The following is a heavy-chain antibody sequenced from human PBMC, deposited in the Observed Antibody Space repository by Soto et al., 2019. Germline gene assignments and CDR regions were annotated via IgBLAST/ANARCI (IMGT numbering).Heavy chain of an antibody. CDR2: VHHSGTT. J-gene: IGHJ4*02. D-gene: IGHD5-12*01. Sequence: QVQLQESGPGLVKPSETLSLTCTVSSGSITRHHWSWIRQSPGKGPEWIGYVHHSGTTNYNPSLESRVTISLDTSKNQFSLDVHSVTSADTAVYYCATRPPAGGWLGGFDYWGQGSLVTVSS. CDR1: SGSITRHH. V-gene: IGHV4-59*11. CDR3: ATRPPAGGWLGGFDY.